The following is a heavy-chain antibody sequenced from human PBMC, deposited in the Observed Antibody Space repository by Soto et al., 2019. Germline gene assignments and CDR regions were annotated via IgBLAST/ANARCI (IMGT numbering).Heavy chain of an antibody. CDR1: GGSFSGYF. Sequence: SETLSLTCAVYGGSFSGYFWNWIRQPPGKGLEWIGEINHSGSTNYSPSLKSRVTISLDTSKKQFSLKLSSVTAADTAVYYCARGKEVTAVFSYYDKMDVWGQGTTVTVSS. D-gene: IGHD2-21*02. J-gene: IGHJ6*02. CDR3: ARGKEVTAVFSYYDKMDV. CDR2: INHSGST. V-gene: IGHV4-34*01.